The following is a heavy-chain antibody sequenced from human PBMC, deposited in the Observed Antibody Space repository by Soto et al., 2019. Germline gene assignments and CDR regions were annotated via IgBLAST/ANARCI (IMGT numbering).Heavy chain of an antibody. CDR1: GFTFSNYN. D-gene: IGHD3-22*01. Sequence: PEGSLRLSCAASGFTFSNYNMNWVRQAPGKGLEWVSHIGGARSTAIYYADSVKGRFTISRDNAENSLFLQLNSLRDEDTAVYYCARDFGYDDVWGQGTTVTVSS. V-gene: IGHV3-48*02. CDR3: ARDFGYDDV. CDR2: IGGARSTAI. J-gene: IGHJ6*02.